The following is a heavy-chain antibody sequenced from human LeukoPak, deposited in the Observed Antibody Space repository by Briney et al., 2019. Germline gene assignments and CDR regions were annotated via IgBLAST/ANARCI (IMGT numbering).Heavy chain of an antibody. Sequence: ASVKVSCKASGYTFTGYYMHWVRQAPGQGLEWMGWINPNSGGTNYAQKFQGRVTMTRDTSISTAYMELSRLRSDDTAVYYCARLVDSSGYYYGTLFDYWGQGTLVTVSS. CDR2: INPNSGGT. V-gene: IGHV1-2*02. J-gene: IGHJ4*02. CDR3: ARLVDSSGYYYGTLFDY. CDR1: GYTFTGYY. D-gene: IGHD3-22*01.